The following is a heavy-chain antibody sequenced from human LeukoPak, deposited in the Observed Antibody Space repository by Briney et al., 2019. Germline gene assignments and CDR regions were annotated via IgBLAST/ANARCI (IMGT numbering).Heavy chain of an antibody. D-gene: IGHD6-19*01. V-gene: IGHV4-59*08. CDR3: ARSSDGSGIDY. CDR1: GGSISSYY. Sequence: SETLSLTCTVSGGSISSYYWSWIRQPPGKGLEWIGYIYYSGSTNYNPSLKSRVTISVDTSKNQFSLKLSSVTAADTAVYYCARSSDGSGIDYWGQGTLVTVSS. J-gene: IGHJ4*02. CDR2: IYYSGST.